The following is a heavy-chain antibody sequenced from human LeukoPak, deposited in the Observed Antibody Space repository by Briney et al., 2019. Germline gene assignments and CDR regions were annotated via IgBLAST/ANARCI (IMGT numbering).Heavy chain of an antibody. Sequence: GGSLRLSCAASGFTFSSYWMSWVRQAPGKGLEWVANIKQDGSEKYYVDSVKGRFTISRDNAKNSLYLQMNSLRAEDTAVYYCARGGDCSGGSCYLLDYYYMDVWGKGTTVTVSS. D-gene: IGHD2-15*01. V-gene: IGHV3-7*01. CDR1: GFTFSSYW. J-gene: IGHJ6*03. CDR3: ARGGDCSGGSCYLLDYYYMDV. CDR2: IKQDGSEK.